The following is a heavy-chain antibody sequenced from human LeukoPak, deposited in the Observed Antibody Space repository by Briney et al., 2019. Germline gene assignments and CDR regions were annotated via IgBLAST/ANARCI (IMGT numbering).Heavy chain of an antibody. Sequence: GGSLRLSCAASGFTVSSNYMNWVRQAPGKGLEWVSVIYSDGSTYFADSVKGRFTISRDNSKNTLYLQMNSLRAEETAVYYCARSLTGTSPGYWGQGTLVTVSS. CDR2: IYSDGST. CDR3: ARSLTGTSPGY. CDR1: GFTVSSNY. D-gene: IGHD1-7*01. J-gene: IGHJ4*02. V-gene: IGHV3-66*01.